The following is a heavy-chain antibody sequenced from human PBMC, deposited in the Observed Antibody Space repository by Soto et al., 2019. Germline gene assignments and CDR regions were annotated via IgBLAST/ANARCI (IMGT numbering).Heavy chain of an antibody. CDR2: IYRDDDK. V-gene: IGHV2-5*02. D-gene: IGHD3-22*01. Sequence: QITLKESGPPLVKPTQTLTLTCTFSGFSLSTSGVGVGWIRQPPGKALEWLALIYRDDDKRYSPSLKSRLTIPKDTSKNQVVLTMTNMDPVDTATYYCAHLYDSSGYCAYWGQGTLVTVSS. CDR3: AHLYDSSGYCAY. J-gene: IGHJ4*02. CDR1: GFSLSTSGVG.